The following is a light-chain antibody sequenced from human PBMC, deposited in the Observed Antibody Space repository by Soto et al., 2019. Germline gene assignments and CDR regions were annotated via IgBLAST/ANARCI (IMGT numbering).Light chain of an antibody. CDR1: QSVSSN. CDR2: GAS. Sequence: EIVMTQSPATLSVSPGERATLSFRASQSVSSNLAWYQQKPGQAPRLLIYGASTRATGIPARFSGSGSGTEFTLTISSLQSEDFAVYYCQQYNNWPPVTFGQGTKVESK. CDR3: QQYNNWPPVT. J-gene: IGKJ1*01. V-gene: IGKV3-15*01.